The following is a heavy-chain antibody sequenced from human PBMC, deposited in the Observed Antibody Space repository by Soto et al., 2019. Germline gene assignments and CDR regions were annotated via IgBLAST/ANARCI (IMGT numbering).Heavy chain of an antibody. CDR1: GFTFSSYG. J-gene: IGHJ3*02. CDR3: ARCGLRFLEWLCDAFDI. Sequence: GGSLRLSCAASGFTFSSYGMHWVRQAPGKGLEWVAVIWYDGSNKYYADSVKGRFTISRDNAKNSLCLQMNSLRAEDTAVYYCARCGLRFLEWLCDAFDIWGQGTMVTVSS. V-gene: IGHV3-33*03. CDR2: IWYDGSNK. D-gene: IGHD3-3*01.